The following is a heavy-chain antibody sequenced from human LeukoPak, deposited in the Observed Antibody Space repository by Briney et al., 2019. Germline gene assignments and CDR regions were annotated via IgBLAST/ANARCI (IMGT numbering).Heavy chain of an antibody. CDR2: INPNSGGT. Sequence: ASVKVSCKASGYTFTGYYMHWVRQAPGQGLEWIGWINPNSGGTNYAQKFQGRVTMTRDTSITTAYMELSSLTSDDTAVYYCATPSRGYYYGMDVWGQGTTVTVSS. CDR1: GYTFTGYY. D-gene: IGHD1-26*01. V-gene: IGHV1-2*02. J-gene: IGHJ6*02. CDR3: ATPSRGYYYGMDV.